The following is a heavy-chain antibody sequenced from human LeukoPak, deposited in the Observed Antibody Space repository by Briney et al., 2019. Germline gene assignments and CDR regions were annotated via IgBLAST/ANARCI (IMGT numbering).Heavy chain of an antibody. J-gene: IGHJ4*02. CDR2: INSDGSST. CDR1: GFTFSSYW. V-gene: IGHV3-74*01. Sequence: PGGSLRLSCAASGFTFSSYWMNWVRQAPGKGLVWVSRINSDGSSTNYADSVKGRFTISRDNARNTLYLQMNSLRAEDTAVYYCARALSNMVRGVGDYWGQGTLVTVSS. CDR3: ARALSNMVRGVGDY. D-gene: IGHD3-10*01.